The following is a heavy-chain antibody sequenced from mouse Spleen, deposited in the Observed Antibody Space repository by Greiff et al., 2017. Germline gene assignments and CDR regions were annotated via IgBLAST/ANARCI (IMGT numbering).Heavy chain of an antibody. J-gene: IGHJ2*01. CDR1: GFTFTDYY. D-gene: IGHD1-1*02. CDR2: IRNKANGYTT. Sequence: EVKLVESGGGLVQPGGSLRLSCATSGFTFTDYYMSWVRQPPGKALEWLGFIRNKANGYTTEYSASVKGRFTISRDNSQSILYLQMNTLRAEDSATYYCARAPLWYFDYWGQGTTLTVSS. CDR3: ARAPLWYFDY. V-gene: IGHV7-3*02.